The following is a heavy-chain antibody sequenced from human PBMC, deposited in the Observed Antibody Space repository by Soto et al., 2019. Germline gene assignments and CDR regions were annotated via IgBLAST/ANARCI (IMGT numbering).Heavy chain of an antibody. CDR3: AREDSTRTDDNYYYYGMDV. CDR2: LSSDGSDT. V-gene: IGHV3-30-3*01. D-gene: IGHD2-2*01. J-gene: IGHJ6*02. CDR1: GFPFRIFP. Sequence: GVSLRLSCAASGFPFRIFPMHWVRQAPGKGLEWVVVLSSDGSDTNYADSVKGRFTVSRDNSKNTLYLQMNSLRIEDTAVYYCAREDSTRTDDNYYYYGMDVWGQGTTVTVSS.